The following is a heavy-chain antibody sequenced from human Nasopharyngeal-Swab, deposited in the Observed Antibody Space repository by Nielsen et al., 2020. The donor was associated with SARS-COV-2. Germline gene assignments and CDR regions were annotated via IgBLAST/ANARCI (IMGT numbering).Heavy chain of an antibody. CDR1: GFTFSSYW. J-gene: IGHJ4*02. D-gene: IGHD3-10*01. V-gene: IGHV3-7*01. CDR2: IKQDGSEK. Sequence: GESLKISCAASGFTFSSYWMSWVRQAPGKGLEWVANIKQDGSEKYYVDSVKGRFTISRDNAKNSLYLQMNSLRAEDTAVYYCVRERGGLSLIMVRGLFDYWGQGTLVTVSS. CDR3: VRERGGLSLIMVRGLFDY.